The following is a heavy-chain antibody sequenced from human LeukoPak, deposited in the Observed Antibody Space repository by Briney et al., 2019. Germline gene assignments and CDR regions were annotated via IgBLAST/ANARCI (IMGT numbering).Heavy chain of an antibody. CDR3: AKDLDYDSSGYYTGPDCDP. CDR2: ISYDGSNK. V-gene: IGHV3-30*18. D-gene: IGHD3-22*01. CDR1: GFTFSSYG. J-gene: IGHJ5*02. Sequence: GGSLRLSCAASGFTFSSYGMHWLRQAPGKGLEWVAVISYDGSNKYYADSVKGRFTISRDNSKNTLYLQMNSLRAEDTAVYYCAKDLDYDSSGYYTGPDCDPWGQGTLVTVSS.